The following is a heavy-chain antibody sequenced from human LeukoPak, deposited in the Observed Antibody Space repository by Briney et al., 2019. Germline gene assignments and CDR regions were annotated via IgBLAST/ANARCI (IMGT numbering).Heavy chain of an antibody. Sequence: GGSLRFSCVASGFTFSYAAMNWVRQAPGKGRQWVSLISASGGNTYYADSVKGRFTISRDNSKNTLYLKMNSLRADDAAVYYCAKDIQCAYWGRGTLVVVSS. CDR2: ISASGGNT. CDR3: AKDIQCAY. CDR1: GFTFSYAA. D-gene: IGHD2-21*01. V-gene: IGHV3-23*01. J-gene: IGHJ4*02.